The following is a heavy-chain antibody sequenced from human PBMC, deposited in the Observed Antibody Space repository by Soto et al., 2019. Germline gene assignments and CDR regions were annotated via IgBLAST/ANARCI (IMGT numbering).Heavy chain of an antibody. CDR3: ARGGLMVYAADFDY. J-gene: IGHJ4*02. D-gene: IGHD2-8*01. CDR1: GGSFSGYY. Sequence: TSETLSLTCAVYGGSFSGYYWSWIRQPPGKGLEWIGEINHSGSTNYNPSLKSRVTISVDTSKNQFSLKLSSVTAADTAVYYCARGGLMVYAADFDYWGQGTLVTVSS. V-gene: IGHV4-34*01. CDR2: INHSGST.